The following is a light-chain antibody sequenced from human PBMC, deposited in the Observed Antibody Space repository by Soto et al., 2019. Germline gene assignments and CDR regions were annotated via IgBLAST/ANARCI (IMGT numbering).Light chain of an antibody. J-gene: IGKJ5*01. Sequence: EIVMTQSPATLSVSPGERATLSCRASQSVSSNLAWYQQKPGQAPRLLIYGASTSATGIPARFSGSGSGTELTLPISSLQSEDFAVYYCQQYNNWPLTFGQGTRLEIK. V-gene: IGKV3-15*01. CDR1: QSVSSN. CDR2: GAS. CDR3: QQYNNWPLT.